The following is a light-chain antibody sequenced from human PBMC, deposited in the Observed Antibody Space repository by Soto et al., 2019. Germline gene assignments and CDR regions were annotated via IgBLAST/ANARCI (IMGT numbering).Light chain of an antibody. J-gene: IGLJ2*01. CDR2: WDD. CDR1: SSNIGSNY. Sequence: QSVLTQPPSASGTPGQRVTISCSGSSSNIGSNYLYWYQHLPGTAPKLLIFWDDQRPSGVLDRFSGSKTGTSASLAISGLRSEDEADYYCAAWDNSLSGVEFGGGTKLTVL. CDR3: AAWDNSLSGVE. V-gene: IGLV1-47*01.